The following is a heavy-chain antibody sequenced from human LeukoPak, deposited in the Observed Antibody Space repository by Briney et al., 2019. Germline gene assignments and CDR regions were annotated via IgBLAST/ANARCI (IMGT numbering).Heavy chain of an antibody. Sequence: PGGSLRLSCAASGFSFDDYTMHWVRQAPGKGLEWVSLITRDGGSTFYADSVKGRFTISRDKSKKSLYLQMNSLRTEDTALYYCAKERLKYFDYWGQGTLVTVSS. CDR3: AKERLKYFDY. J-gene: IGHJ4*02. V-gene: IGHV3-43*01. CDR1: GFSFDDYT. CDR2: ITRDGGST.